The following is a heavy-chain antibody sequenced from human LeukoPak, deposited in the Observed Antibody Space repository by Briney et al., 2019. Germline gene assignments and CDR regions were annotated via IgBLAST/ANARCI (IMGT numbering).Heavy chain of an antibody. CDR1: GYSFTNYW. Sequence: GESLKISCKGSGYSFTNYWIGWVRQMPGKGLEWMGIIYPGDSDTRYSPSFQGQVTISADKSISTAYLQWSSLKASDTAMYYCARANEGWLQPQGRFDPWGQGTLVTVSS. CDR2: IYPGDSDT. D-gene: IGHD5-24*01. J-gene: IGHJ5*02. V-gene: IGHV5-51*01. CDR3: ARANEGWLQPQGRFDP.